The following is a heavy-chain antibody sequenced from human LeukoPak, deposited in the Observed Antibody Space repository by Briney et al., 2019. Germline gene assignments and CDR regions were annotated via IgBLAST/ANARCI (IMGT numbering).Heavy chain of an antibody. D-gene: IGHD6-13*01. CDR3: ARGIIYSSSWYWFDP. V-gene: IGHV1-2*02. CDR2: INPNSGGT. Sequence: ASVKVSCKASGYTFTGYYMHWVRQAPGQGLEWMGWINPNSGGTNYAQKFQGRVTMTRDTSNSTAYMELSRLRSDDTAVYYCARGIIYSSSWYWFDPWGQGTLVTVSS. CDR1: GYTFTGYY. J-gene: IGHJ5*02.